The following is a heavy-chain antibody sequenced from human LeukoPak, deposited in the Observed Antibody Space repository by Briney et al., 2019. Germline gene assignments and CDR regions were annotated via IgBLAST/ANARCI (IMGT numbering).Heavy chain of an antibody. CDR3: ARSYGSGSPPWFDP. V-gene: IGHV1-18*04. Sequence: GASVKVSCKASGYTFTSYGISWVRHAPGQGLEWMGWISAYNGNTNYAQKLQGRVTMTTDTSTSTAYMELRSLRSDDTAVYYCARSYGSGSPPWFDPWGQGTLVTVSS. J-gene: IGHJ5*02. CDR1: GYTFTSYG. D-gene: IGHD3-10*01. CDR2: ISAYNGNT.